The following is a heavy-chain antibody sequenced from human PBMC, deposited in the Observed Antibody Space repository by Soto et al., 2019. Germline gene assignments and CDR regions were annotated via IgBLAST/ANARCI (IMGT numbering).Heavy chain of an antibody. D-gene: IGHD4-17*01. Sequence: QVQLQQSGPRLVKPSETLSLTCTVSSGPDRSHNWGWIRQPPGRGLEWIGYVYYTGDTAYNPSLTGRGTISADTSTNDISLTLTSVTAADTAVYYCVRQGIDYLHGLVDVWGQGTTVSVSS. V-gene: IGHV4-59*08. CDR3: VRQGIDYLHGLVDV. J-gene: IGHJ6*02. CDR2: VYYTGDT. CDR1: SGPDRSHN.